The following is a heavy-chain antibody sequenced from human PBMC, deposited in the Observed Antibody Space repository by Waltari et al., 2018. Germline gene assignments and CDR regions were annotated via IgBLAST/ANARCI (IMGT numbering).Heavy chain of an antibody. J-gene: IGHJ5*02. CDR2: IYSGGST. Sequence: EVQLVESGGGLIQPGGSLRLSCAASGFTVSSNYMSWVRQAPGKGVELVSGIYSGGSTYYADSVKGRFTISRDNSKNTLYLQMNSLRAEDTAVYYCARIKAPYNWFDPWGQGTLVTVSS. CDR3: ARIKAPYNWFDP. V-gene: IGHV3-53*01. CDR1: GFTVSSNY.